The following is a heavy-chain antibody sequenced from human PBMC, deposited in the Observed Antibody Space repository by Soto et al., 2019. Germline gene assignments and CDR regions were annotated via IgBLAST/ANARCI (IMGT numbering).Heavy chain of an antibody. Sequence: GGSLRLSCAASGFTFSSYGMHWVRQAPGKGLEWVAVISYDGSNKYYADSVKGRFTISRDNSKNTLYLQMNSLRAEDTAVYYCAKDGYNSYYYGMDVWGQGTTVTVSS. J-gene: IGHJ6*02. D-gene: IGHD1-20*01. V-gene: IGHV3-30*18. CDR3: AKDGYNSYYYGMDV. CDR2: ISYDGSNK. CDR1: GFTFSSYG.